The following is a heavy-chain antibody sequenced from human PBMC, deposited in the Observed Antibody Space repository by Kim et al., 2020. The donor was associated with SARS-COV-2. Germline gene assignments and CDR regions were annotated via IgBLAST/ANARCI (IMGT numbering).Heavy chain of an antibody. CDR2: VSYDESSK. J-gene: IGHJ4*02. V-gene: IGHV3-30*01. D-gene: IGHD2-8*01. Sequence: GGSLRLSCAASGFTFSDYAMHWVRQAPGKGLEWVAVVSYDESSKYYADSVKGRFTISRDNSKSTLFLQVNSLRPEDTAVYYCALYCTSATCEISYWGQGTLVTVSS. CDR3: ALYCTSATCEISY. CDR1: GFTFSDYA.